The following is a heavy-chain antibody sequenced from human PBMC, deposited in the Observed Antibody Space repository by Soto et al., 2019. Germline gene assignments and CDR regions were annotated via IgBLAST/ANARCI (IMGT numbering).Heavy chain of an antibody. CDR2: IYYSGST. V-gene: IGHV4-39*01. CDR1: GGSISSSSYY. Sequence: SETLSLTCTVSGGSISSSSYYWGWIRQPPGKGLEWIGSIYYSGSTYYNPSLQGRVTMTTDTSTSTAYMELRSLRSDDTAVYYCASWAGQNHDFGGPFDYWGQGTRVTVSS. CDR3: ASWAGQNHDFGGPFDY. D-gene: IGHD4-17*01. J-gene: IGHJ4*02.